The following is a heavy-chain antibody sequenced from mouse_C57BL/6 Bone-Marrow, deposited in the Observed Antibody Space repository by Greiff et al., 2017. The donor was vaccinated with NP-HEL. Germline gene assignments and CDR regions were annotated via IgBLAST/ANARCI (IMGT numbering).Heavy chain of an antibody. CDR1: GYTFTSYW. CDR3: ASHRGSSGYFDD. Sequence: QVQLQQPGAELVKPGASVKMSCKASGYTFTSYWITWVKQRPGQGLEWIGDIYPGSGSTNYNEKFKSKATLTVDTSSSTAYMQLSSLTSEDSAVYYCASHRGSSGYFDDWGQGTTLTVSS. D-gene: IGHD3-2*02. CDR2: IYPGSGST. J-gene: IGHJ2*01. V-gene: IGHV1-55*01.